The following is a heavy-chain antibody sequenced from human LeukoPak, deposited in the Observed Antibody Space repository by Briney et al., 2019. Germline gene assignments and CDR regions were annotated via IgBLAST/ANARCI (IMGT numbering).Heavy chain of an antibody. D-gene: IGHD5-12*01. V-gene: IGHV3-21*01. CDR1: GFTFSSYS. J-gene: IGHJ6*03. CDR2: ITSSSSYI. Sequence: GGSLRLSCAASGFTFSSYSMNWVRQAPGKGLEWVSSITSSSSYIYYADSVKGRFTISRDNAKNSLYLQMNSLRAEDTAVCYCARDGATFSGYDWYYYMDVWGKGTTVTVS. CDR3: ARDGATFSGYDWYYYMDV.